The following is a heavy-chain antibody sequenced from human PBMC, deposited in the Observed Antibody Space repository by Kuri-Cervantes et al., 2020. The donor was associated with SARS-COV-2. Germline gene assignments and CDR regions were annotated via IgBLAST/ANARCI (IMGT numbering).Heavy chain of an antibody. CDR1: GYTFTSYD. CDR2: MNPNSGGT. CDR3: ARGPQWLGGDIQDAFDI. D-gene: IGHD3-22*01. Sequence: ASVKVSCKASGYTFTSYDINWVRQATGQGLEWMGWMNPNSGGTNYAQKFQGRVTMTRDTSISTAYMELSRLRSDDTAVYYCARGPQWLGGDIQDAFDIWGQGTMVTVSS. V-gene: IGHV1-2*02. J-gene: IGHJ3*02.